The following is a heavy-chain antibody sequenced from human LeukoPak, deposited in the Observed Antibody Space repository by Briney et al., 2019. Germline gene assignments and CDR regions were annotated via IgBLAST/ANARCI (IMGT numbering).Heavy chain of an antibody. CDR3: ARDSRSDYGDIDY. J-gene: IGHJ4*02. D-gene: IGHD4-17*01. Sequence: ASVKVSCKASGYTFTGYYMHWVRQAPGQGLEWMGWINPNSGGTNYAQKFQGRVTMTRDTSISTAYMELSSLRSDDTAVYYCARDSRSDYGDIDYWGQGTLVTVSS. CDR1: GYTFTGYY. CDR2: INPNSGGT. V-gene: IGHV1-2*02.